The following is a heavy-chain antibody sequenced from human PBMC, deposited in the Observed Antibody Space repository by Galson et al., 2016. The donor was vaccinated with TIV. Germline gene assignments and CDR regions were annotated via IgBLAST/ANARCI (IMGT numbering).Heavy chain of an antibody. D-gene: IGHD5-18*01. CDR3: AKTTPAEIQLGYYFDH. CDR1: GFTVSSKY. J-gene: IGHJ4*02. Sequence: SLRLSCAASGFTVSSKYMSWVRQAPGKGLEWVSLIYSDGSTYYADSAKGRFTISRDNSKNTVYLQMNSLRAEDTAVYYCAKTTPAEIQLGYYFDHWGQGTLVTASS. V-gene: IGHV3-53*01. CDR2: IYSDGST.